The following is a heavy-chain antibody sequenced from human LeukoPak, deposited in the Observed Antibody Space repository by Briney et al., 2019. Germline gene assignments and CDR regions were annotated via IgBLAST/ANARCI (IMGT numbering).Heavy chain of an antibody. V-gene: IGHV3-66*01. CDR2: IYSGGST. Sequence: GGSLRLSCAASGFTVSSNYMSWVRQAPGKGLEWVSVIYSGGSTYYADSVKGRFTISRDNSKNTLYLQMNSLRAEDTAVYYCAKWGRGDVLRFLEWPSTEARPPFDYWGQGTLVTVSS. CDR1: GFTVSSNY. CDR3: AKWGRGDVLRFLEWPSTEARPPFDY. D-gene: IGHD3-3*01. J-gene: IGHJ4*02.